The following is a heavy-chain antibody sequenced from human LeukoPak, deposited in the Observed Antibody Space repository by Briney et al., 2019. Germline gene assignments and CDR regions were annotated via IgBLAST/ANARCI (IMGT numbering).Heavy chain of an antibody. J-gene: IGHJ5*02. CDR3: TRDSGTSNWFDP. D-gene: IGHD1-26*01. CDR1: GFTFSGSA. V-gene: IGHV3-73*01. CDR2: IDKKDKGYATAT. Sequence: GGSLKLSCAASGFTFSGSAIHWVRQSSGKGLEWVGQIDKKDKGYATATAYAASVKGRFTISRDDSINTAYLQMKSLKTEDTALYYCTRDSGTSNWFDPWGQGTLVTVSS.